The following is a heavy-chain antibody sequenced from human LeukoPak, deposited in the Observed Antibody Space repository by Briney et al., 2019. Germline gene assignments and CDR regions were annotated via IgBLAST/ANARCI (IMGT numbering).Heavy chain of an antibody. Sequence: SQTLSLTCTVSGGSISSGSYYWSWIRQPAGKGLEWIGRIYTSGSTNYNPSLKSRATISVDTSKNQFSLKLSSVTAADTAVYYCARRFDPWGQGTLVTVSS. CDR2: IYTSGST. V-gene: IGHV4-61*02. CDR1: GGSISSGSYY. CDR3: ARRFDP. J-gene: IGHJ5*02.